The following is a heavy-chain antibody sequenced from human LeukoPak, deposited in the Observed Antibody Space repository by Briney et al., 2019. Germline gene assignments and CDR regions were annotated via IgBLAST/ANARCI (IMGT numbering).Heavy chain of an antibody. Sequence: GGSLRLSCAGSGFTFSGYTIHWVRQAPGKGLEWVAVISYDGSSKYYADSVKGRFTISRDNSKNTLYLQMNSLRAEDTAVYCCPKAIGWYAPFDYWGQGTLVTVSS. J-gene: IGHJ4*02. CDR1: GFTFSGYT. CDR3: PKAIGWYAPFDY. V-gene: IGHV3-30-3*01. D-gene: IGHD6-19*01. CDR2: ISYDGSSK.